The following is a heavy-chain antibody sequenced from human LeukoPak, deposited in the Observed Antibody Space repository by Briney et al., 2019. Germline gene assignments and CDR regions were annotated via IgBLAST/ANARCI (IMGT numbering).Heavy chain of an antibody. V-gene: IGHV3-9*01. CDR2: ISWNSGSI. CDR3: ARAYGMDV. J-gene: IGHJ6*02. CDR1: GFTFDDYA. Sequence: PGRSLRLSCAASGFTFDDYAMHWVRQAPGKGLEWVSGISWNSGSIGYADSVKGRFTISRDNAKNSLYLQMNSLRADGTALYYCARAYGMDVWGQGTTVTVSS.